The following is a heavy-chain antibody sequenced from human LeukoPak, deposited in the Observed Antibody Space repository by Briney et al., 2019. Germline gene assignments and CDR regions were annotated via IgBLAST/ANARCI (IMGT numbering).Heavy chain of an antibody. D-gene: IGHD3-10*01. Sequence: GGSLRLSCAASGFTFSNAWMNWVRQAPGKGLEWVGRIKSKTDGGTTDYAAPVKGRFTISRDDSKNTLSLQMNSLRAEDTAVYYCARARGYSWIDSWGQGTLVTVSS. CDR1: GFTFSNAW. CDR2: IKSKTDGGTT. CDR3: ARARGYSWIDS. J-gene: IGHJ5*01. V-gene: IGHV3-15*07.